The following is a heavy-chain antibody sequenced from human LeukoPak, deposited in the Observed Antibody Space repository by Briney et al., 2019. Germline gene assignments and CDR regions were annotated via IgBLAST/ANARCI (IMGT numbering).Heavy chain of an antibody. J-gene: IGHJ3*02. Sequence: PGRSLRLSCAASGFTFSNYGMHWVRQAPGKGLEWVAVIRYDGSNKYYADSVKGRFTISRDNSKNTLYLQMNSLRAEDTAVYYCARARDDSPYAFDIWGQGTMVTVSS. D-gene: IGHD4-11*01. CDR1: GFTFSNYG. V-gene: IGHV3-33*01. CDR2: IRYDGSNK. CDR3: ARARDDSPYAFDI.